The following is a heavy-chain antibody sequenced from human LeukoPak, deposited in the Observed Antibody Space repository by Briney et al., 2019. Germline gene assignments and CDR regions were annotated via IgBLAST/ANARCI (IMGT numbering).Heavy chain of an antibody. Sequence: ASVKVSCKASGYTFTDYFIHRVRQAPGQGLEWIGWINPNIGDASYAQKFQDRVTMTRDRSINTAYMELSRLTSDDTAVYYCARMALDGGDSIGFDSWGQGTLVTVSS. CDR3: ARMALDGGDSIGFDS. J-gene: IGHJ5*01. CDR2: INPNIGDA. D-gene: IGHD2-21*02. CDR1: GYTFTDYF. V-gene: IGHV1-2*02.